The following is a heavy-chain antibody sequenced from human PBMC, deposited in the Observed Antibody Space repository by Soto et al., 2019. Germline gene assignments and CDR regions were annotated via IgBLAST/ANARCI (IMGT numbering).Heavy chain of an antibody. Sequence: QVQLVESGGGVIQPGTSLSLSCGSSGFTFRSFGMYWVRQAPGKGLEWVAVVSYDGNHKYYADSVKGRFTVSRDNAKNMQYLQMNSLRGEVTAVYYCAKDVGQQLVLNYGMDVWGQGTTVTVSS. J-gene: IGHJ6*02. D-gene: IGHD6-13*01. CDR1: GFTFRSFG. CDR2: VSYDGNHK. V-gene: IGHV3-30*18. CDR3: AKDVGQQLVLNYGMDV.